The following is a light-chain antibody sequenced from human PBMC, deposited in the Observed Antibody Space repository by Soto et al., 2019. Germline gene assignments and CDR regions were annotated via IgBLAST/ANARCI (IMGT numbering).Light chain of an antibody. V-gene: IGKV3-15*01. J-gene: IGKJ1*01. CDR3: QQYNNWPQT. CDR2: GAS. CDR1: QSVGTY. Sequence: IVLTQSPATLSLSPGERATLSCRASQSVGTYLAWYQQKPGQAPRLLIYGASTRATGIPARFSGSGSGTEFTLTISSLQSEDFAVYYCQQYNNWPQTFGQGTKVDIK.